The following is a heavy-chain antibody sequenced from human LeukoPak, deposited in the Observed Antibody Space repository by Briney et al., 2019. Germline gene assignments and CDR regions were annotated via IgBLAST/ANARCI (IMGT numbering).Heavy chain of an antibody. J-gene: IGHJ5*02. CDR3: ARFLYTSSWSWFDP. CDR1: GGSISSSSYY. V-gene: IGHV4-39*07. D-gene: IGHD6-13*01. CDR2: IYYSGST. Sequence: PSETLSLTCTVSGGSISSSSYYWGWIRQPPGKGLEWIGSIYYSGSTYYNPSLKSRVTISVDTSKNQFSLKLSSVTAADTAVYYCARFLYTSSWSWFDPWGQGTLVTVSS.